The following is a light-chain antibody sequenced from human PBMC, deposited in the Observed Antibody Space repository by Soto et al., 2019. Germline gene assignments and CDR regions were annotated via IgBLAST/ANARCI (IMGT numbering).Light chain of an antibody. CDR3: QVWDSSSRKV. Sequence: SYELTQPPSVSVAPGKTARITCGGKNIGSKSVHWYQQKPGQAPVLVIYYDSDRPSGIPERFSGSNSGNTATLTISRVEAGDEADYYCQVWDSSSRKVFGGGTKVTVL. J-gene: IGLJ2*01. V-gene: IGLV3-21*04. CDR1: NIGSKS. CDR2: YDS.